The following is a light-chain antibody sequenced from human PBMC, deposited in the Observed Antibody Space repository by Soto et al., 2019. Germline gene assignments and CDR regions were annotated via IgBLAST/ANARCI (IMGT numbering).Light chain of an antibody. CDR3: MQALQTVYT. V-gene: IGKV2-28*01. CDR1: QSLLHSNGYNY. CDR2: LGS. Sequence: DIVMTQSPLSLPVTPGEPASISCRSSQSLLHSNGYNYLDWYLQKPRQSPQLLIYLGSNRASGVPDRFSGSGSGTDFTLKISRVEAEDVGVYYCMQALQTVYTFGQGTKLEIK. J-gene: IGKJ2*01.